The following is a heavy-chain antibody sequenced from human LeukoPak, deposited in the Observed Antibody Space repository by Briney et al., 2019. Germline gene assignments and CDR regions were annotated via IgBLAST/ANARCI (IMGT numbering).Heavy chain of an antibody. V-gene: IGHV3-9*03. CDR1: GFTFDDYA. Sequence: GGSLRLSCAASGFTFDDYAMHWVRQAPGKGLEWVSGISWNSGSIGYADSVKGRFTISRDNAKNSLYLQMNSLRAEDMALYYCAKSSRGAVVTADFDYWGQGTLVTVSS. D-gene: IGHD2-21*02. CDR3: AKSSRGAVVTADFDY. J-gene: IGHJ4*02. CDR2: ISWNSGSI.